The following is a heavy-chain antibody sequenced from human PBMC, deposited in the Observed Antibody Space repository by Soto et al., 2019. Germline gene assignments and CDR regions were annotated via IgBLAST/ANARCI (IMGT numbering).Heavy chain of an antibody. CDR2: IWYDGSNK. Sequence: PGGSLRLSCAASGFTFSSYGMHWVRQAPGKGLEWVSVIWYDGSNKYYADSVKVRFTISRDNSKNTLYLQMNSLRAEDTAVYYCARSPRVVVTPPDXWGQGTLVTVSX. CDR3: ARSPRVVVTPPDX. J-gene: IGHJ4*02. D-gene: IGHD3-22*01. V-gene: IGHV3-33*01. CDR1: GFTFSSYG.